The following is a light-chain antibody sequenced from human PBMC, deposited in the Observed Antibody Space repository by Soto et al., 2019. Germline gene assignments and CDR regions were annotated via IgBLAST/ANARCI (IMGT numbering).Light chain of an antibody. Sequence: ETVMTQSTATLSVSPGERPTLSCRASQSVSSNLAWYQQKPGQAPRLLIYDASTRATGIPARFSGSGSGTEFTLTISSLQSEDFAVYYCQQYNTWPLTFGPGNKVDIK. CDR3: QQYNTWPLT. CDR1: QSVSSN. J-gene: IGKJ3*01. CDR2: DAS. V-gene: IGKV3-15*01.